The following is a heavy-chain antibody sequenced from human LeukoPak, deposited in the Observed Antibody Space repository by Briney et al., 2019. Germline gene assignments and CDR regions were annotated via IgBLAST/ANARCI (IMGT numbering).Heavy chain of an antibody. J-gene: IGHJ4*02. D-gene: IGHD6-13*01. Sequence: ASVKVSCKASGYTFTTDGISWVRQAPGQGLEWMGWISSYNGKTIYAQRLQGRVTMTTDTSTSTAYMELRSLRSDDTAVYYCARDRGRDIATSDYYFDYWGQGTLVTVSS. V-gene: IGHV1-18*01. CDR2: ISSYNGKT. CDR3: ARDRGRDIATSDYYFDY. CDR1: GYTFTTDG.